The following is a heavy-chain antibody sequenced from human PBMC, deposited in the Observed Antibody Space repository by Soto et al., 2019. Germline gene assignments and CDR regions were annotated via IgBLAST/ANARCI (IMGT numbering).Heavy chain of an antibody. CDR2: INSDGSST. J-gene: IGHJ6*03. D-gene: IGHD3-10*01. V-gene: IGHV3-74*01. CDR3: ARDVRGVNSYYYYYYYMDV. Sequence: GGSLRLSXAASGFTFSSYWMHWVRQAPGKGLVWVSRINSDGSSTSYADSVKGRFTISRDNAKNTLYLQMNSLRAEDTAVYYCARDVRGVNSYYYYYYYMDVWGKGTTVTVSS. CDR1: GFTFSSYW.